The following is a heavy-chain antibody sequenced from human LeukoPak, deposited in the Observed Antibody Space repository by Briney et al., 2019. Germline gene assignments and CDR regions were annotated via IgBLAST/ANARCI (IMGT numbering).Heavy chain of an antibody. J-gene: IGHJ4*02. CDR3: TAGDSLDY. Sequence: GGSLRLSWAASGFTFSDYYMSWVRQAPGKGLEWVGRIKSKTDGGTTDYAAPVKGRFTISRDDSKNTLYLQMNSLKTEDTAVYYCTAGDSLDYWGQGTLVTVSS. CDR2: IKSKTDGGTT. V-gene: IGHV3-15*01. D-gene: IGHD4-17*01. CDR1: GFTFSDYY.